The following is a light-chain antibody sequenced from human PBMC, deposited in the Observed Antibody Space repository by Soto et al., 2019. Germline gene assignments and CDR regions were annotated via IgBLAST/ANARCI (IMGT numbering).Light chain of an antibody. CDR1: SSNIGAGYD. CDR2: RNS. V-gene: IGLV1-40*01. CDR3: QSYDSSLSGSVI. J-gene: IGLJ2*01. Sequence: QSALTQPPSMSGAPGQRVTISCTGGSSNIGAGYDVHWYQQLPGTAPKLLLYRNSNRPSGVPDRFSGSKSATSASLAITGLQAEDEGDYYCQSYDSSLSGSVIFGGGTKLTVL.